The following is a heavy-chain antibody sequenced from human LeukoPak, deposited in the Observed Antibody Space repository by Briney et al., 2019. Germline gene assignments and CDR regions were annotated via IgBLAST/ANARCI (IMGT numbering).Heavy chain of an antibody. CDR3: ARAVTTIAPNWFDP. CDR1: GYTFTSYD. D-gene: IGHD4-11*01. Sequence: GASVTVSCKASGYTFTSYDINWVRQATGQGLEWMGWMNPNSGNTGYAQKFQGRVTMTRNTSISTAYMELSSLRSEDTAVYYCARAVTTIAPNWFDPWGQGTLLTVSS. V-gene: IGHV1-8*01. CDR2: MNPNSGNT. J-gene: IGHJ5*02.